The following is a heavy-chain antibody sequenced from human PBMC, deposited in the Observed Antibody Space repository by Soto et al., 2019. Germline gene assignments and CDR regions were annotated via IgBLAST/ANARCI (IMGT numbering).Heavy chain of an antibody. CDR1: GGSISSSSYY. Sequence: SETLSLTCTVSGGSISSSSYYWGWIRQPPGKGLEWIGSIYYSGSTYYNPSLKSRVTISVDTSKNQFSLKLSSVTAADTAVYYCARGSIALLRYSFDYWGQGTLVTVSS. CDR2: IYYSGST. V-gene: IGHV4-39*07. D-gene: IGHD3-9*01. J-gene: IGHJ4*02. CDR3: ARGSIALLRYSFDY.